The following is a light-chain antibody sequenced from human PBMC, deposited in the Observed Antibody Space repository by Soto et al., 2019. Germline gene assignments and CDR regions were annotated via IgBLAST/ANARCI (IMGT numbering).Light chain of an antibody. CDR3: SSYVDTFSVI. CDR1: TSDVGGSDF. CDR2: DVN. J-gene: IGLJ2*01. V-gene: IGLV2-8*01. Sequence: QSALTQPPSASGSPGQSVTISCTGTTSDVGGSDFVSWFQQHPGKAPKLLIYDVNKRPSGVPDRFSGSKSGNTASLTVSGLQADDEADYFCSSYVDTFSVIFGGGTKVTVL.